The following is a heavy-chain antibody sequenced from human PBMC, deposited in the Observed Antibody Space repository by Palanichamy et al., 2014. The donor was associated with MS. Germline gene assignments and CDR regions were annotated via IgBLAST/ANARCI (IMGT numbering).Heavy chain of an antibody. V-gene: IGHV3-30-3*01. Sequence: QVQLVESGGGVVQPGRSLRLSCAASGFTFSSYAMHWVRQAPGKGLEWVAVISYDGSNKYYADSVKGRFTISRDNSKNTLYPQMNSLRAEDTAVYYCARDWEYRNYYYYYYMDVWGKGTTVTVSS. CDR2: ISYDGSNK. D-gene: IGHD5-18*01. J-gene: IGHJ6*03. CDR3: ARDWEYRNYYYYYYMDV. CDR1: GFTFSSYA.